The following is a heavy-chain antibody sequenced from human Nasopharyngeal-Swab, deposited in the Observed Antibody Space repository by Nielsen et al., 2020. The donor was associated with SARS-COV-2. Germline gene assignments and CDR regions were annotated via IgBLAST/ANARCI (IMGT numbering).Heavy chain of an antibody. D-gene: IGHD3-3*01. CDR3: ARGPYYDFWSGYSSHYYMDV. CDR2: INPNSGGT. V-gene: IGHV1-2*04. J-gene: IGHJ6*03. CDR1: GYTFTGYY. Sequence: ASVKVSCKASGYTFTGYYMHWVRQAPGQGLEWMGWINPNSGGTNYAQKFQGWVTMTRDTSISTAYMELSRLRSDDTAVYYCARGPYYDFWSGYSSHYYMDVWGKGTTVTVSS.